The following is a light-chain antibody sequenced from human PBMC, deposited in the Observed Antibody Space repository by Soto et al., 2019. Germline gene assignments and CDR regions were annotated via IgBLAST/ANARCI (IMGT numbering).Light chain of an antibody. J-gene: IGLJ3*02. V-gene: IGLV2-14*03. CDR3: MSPTTSVTWV. CDR1: SSDVGLYKY. CDR2: DVT. Sequence: QSVLTQPASVSGSPGQSITISCTGTSSDVGLYKYVSWYQQHPGKAPKLIIYDVTNRPSGVSSRFSGSKSGNTASLTISGLLPEDEADYYCMSPTTSVTWVFGGGTQLTVL.